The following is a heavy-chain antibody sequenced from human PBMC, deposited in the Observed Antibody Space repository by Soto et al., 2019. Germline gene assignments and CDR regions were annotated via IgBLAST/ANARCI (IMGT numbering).Heavy chain of an antibody. Sequence: SVKVSCKASGGTFGSYAFSWVRQAPGQGLEWMGGIIPVSGASHYAQKFQGRVTITADESTSTAYMELSSLSSQDTAVYYCATALGCRSTSCTLDYWGQGTRVTVSS. D-gene: IGHD2-2*01. CDR1: GGTFGSYA. V-gene: IGHV1-69*13. CDR3: ATALGCRSTSCTLDY. J-gene: IGHJ4*02. CDR2: IIPVSGAS.